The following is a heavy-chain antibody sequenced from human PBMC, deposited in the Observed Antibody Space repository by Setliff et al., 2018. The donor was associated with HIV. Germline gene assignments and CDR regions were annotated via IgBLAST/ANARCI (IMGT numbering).Heavy chain of an antibody. CDR1: GFTFATYA. J-gene: IGHJ4*02. CDR2: ITDSGDST. D-gene: IGHD3-22*01. V-gene: IGHV3-23*01. Sequence: GGSLRLSCAASGFTFATYAMNWVRQAPGKGLEWVSTITDSGDSTYYADSVKGRFTISRDNSKNTLYLQMNSLTDADTALHYCVKVPGSGIVRYFDYWGQGTLGTAPQ. CDR3: VKVPGSGIVRYFDY.